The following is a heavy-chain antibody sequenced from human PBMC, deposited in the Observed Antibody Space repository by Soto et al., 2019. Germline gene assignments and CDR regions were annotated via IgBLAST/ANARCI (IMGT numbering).Heavy chain of an antibody. CDR3: ATTRGLAVGGSFDY. D-gene: IGHD3-10*01. CDR2: FYDGNT. V-gene: IGHV4-39*01. CDR1: GGSITRRSSY. Sequence: LSLTCIVSGGSITRRSSYWAWIRQPPGRGLEWVGTFYDGNTYHNPSLRSRITIAVDTSKNQFSLKLNSVAAADTAFYYCATTRGLAVGGSFDYWGQGMLVTVSS. J-gene: IGHJ4*02.